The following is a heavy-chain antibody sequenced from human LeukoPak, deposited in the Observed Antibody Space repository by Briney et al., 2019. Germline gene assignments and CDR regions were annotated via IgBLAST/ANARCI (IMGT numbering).Heavy chain of an antibody. CDR2: ISGSGGST. Sequence: GGSLRLSCAASGFTFSSYAMSWVRQAPGKGLEWVSAISGSGGSTSYAQKFQGRVTMTRDMSTSTVYMELSSLRSEDTAVYYCARENDSSLDYWGQGTLVTVSS. CDR1: GFTFSSYA. J-gene: IGHJ4*02. V-gene: IGHV3-23*01. CDR3: ARENDSSLDY. D-gene: IGHD3-22*01.